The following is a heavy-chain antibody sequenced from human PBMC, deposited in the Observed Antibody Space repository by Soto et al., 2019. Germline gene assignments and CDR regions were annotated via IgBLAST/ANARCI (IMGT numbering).Heavy chain of an antibody. V-gene: IGHV1-18*04. D-gene: IGHD3-3*01. CDR3: ASVYYDFWSGYYRFQLDY. CDR2: ISAYNGNT. Sequence: GASVKVSCKASGYTFTSYGISWVRQAPGQGLEWMGWISAYNGNTNYAQKLQGRVTMTTDTSTSTAYMELRSLRSDDTAVYYCASVYYDFWSGYYRFQLDYWGQGTLVTVSS. CDR1: GYTFTSYG. J-gene: IGHJ4*02.